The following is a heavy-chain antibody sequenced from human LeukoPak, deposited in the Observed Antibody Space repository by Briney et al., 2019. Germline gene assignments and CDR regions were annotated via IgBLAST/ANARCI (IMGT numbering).Heavy chain of an antibody. CDR3: AREGAVVVAAVLYYYGMDV. D-gene: IGHD2-15*01. V-gene: IGHV1-2*02. CDR2: INPNSGGT. J-gene: IGHJ6*02. CDR1: GYTFTGYY. Sequence: GASVKASCKASGYTFTGYYMHWVRQAPGQGLEWMGWINPNSGGTNYAQKFQGRVTMTRDTSISTAYMELSRLRSDDTAVYYCAREGAVVVAAVLYYYGMDVWGQGTTVTVSS.